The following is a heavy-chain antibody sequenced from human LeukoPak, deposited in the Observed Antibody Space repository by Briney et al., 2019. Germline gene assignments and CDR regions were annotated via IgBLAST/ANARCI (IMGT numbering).Heavy chain of an antibody. CDR3: ARDGGYSYEYYFDY. CDR1: GFTFSNYW. Sequence: GGSLRLSCAASGFTFSNYWVHWVRQAPGKGLVWVSRTNNDGSSIIYADSVKGRFTISRDNAKNTLYLQMNSLRDEDTAVYYCARDGGYSYEYYFDYWGQGTLVTVSS. V-gene: IGHV3-74*01. CDR2: TNNDGSSI. J-gene: IGHJ4*02. D-gene: IGHD5-18*01.